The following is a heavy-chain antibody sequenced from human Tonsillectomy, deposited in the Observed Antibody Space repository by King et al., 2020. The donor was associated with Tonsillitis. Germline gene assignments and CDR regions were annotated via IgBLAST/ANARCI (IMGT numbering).Heavy chain of an antibody. CDR1: GFTFSNYA. J-gene: IGHJ5*02. V-gene: IGHV3-23*04. CDR2: VSGSGDRT. CDR3: AKITDFDFRFDP. D-gene: IGHD3/OR15-3a*01. Sequence: VQLVESGGGLVQPGGSLRLSCAASGFTFSNYALTWVRQAPGKGLEWVSTVSGSGDRTSYADAVKGRFTISRDNSKNTLYLQLNGLRAEDTAVYYCAKITDFDFRFDPWGQGTLVTVSS.